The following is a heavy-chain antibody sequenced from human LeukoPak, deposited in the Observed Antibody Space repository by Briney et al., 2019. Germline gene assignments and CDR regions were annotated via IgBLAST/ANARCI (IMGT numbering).Heavy chain of an antibody. D-gene: IGHD3-9*01. CDR1: GGSISSYY. CDR2: IYYSGST. V-gene: IGHV4-59*01. CDR3: ARSNYDILTGYYYFDY. Sequence: ETLSPTCTVSGGSISSYYWSWIRQPPGKGLEWIGYIYYSGSTNYNPSLKSRVTVSVDTSKNQFSLKLSSVTAADTAVYYCARSNYDILTGYYYFDYWGQGTLVTVSS. J-gene: IGHJ4*02.